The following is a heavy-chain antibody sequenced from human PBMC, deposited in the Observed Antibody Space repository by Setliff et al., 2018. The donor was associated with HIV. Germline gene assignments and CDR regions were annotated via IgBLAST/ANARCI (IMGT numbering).Heavy chain of an antibody. V-gene: IGHV3-53*01. CDR3: ARDLSYDYDRSSDTFDY. J-gene: IGHJ4*02. D-gene: IGHD3-22*01. CDR1: GFTVSRFY. CDR2: IYSDGSS. Sequence: GGSLRLSCAASGFTVSRFYMSWVRQAPGKGLEWVSVIYSDGSSYYADSVKGRFTISRDNDRNTLYLQMNSLRAEDTAVYYCARDLSYDYDRSSDTFDYWGQGTLVTGSS.